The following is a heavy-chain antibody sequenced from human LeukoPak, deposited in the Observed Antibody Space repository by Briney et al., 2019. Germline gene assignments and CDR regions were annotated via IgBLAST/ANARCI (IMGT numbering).Heavy chain of an antibody. J-gene: IGHJ4*02. Sequence: GGALRLSCEASGFSFSHYGMHWVPQAPHKGLDWVASTQYEDSKKSYSYSVMGRFSVSRDNSKNTVFLEMKRLRPEDTAVSYCARDVAWYCTRASCSSFGFWGQGTLVTVPS. CDR3: ARDVAWYCTRASCSSFGF. D-gene: IGHD2-2*01. CDR1: GFSFSHYG. CDR2: TQYEDSKK. V-gene: IGHV3-30*02.